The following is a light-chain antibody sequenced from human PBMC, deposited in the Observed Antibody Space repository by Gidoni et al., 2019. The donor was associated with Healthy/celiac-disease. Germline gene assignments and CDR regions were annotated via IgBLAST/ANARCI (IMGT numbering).Light chain of an antibody. CDR2: WAS. J-gene: IGKJ2*04. CDR3: QQYYSTPQCS. V-gene: IGKV4-1*01. CDR1: QSVLYSSNNKNY. Sequence: DIVMTQSPDSLAVSLGERATINCKSSQSVLYSSNNKNYLAWYQQKPGQPPKLLIYWASTRESGVPDRFSGSGSGTDFTLTISSLQAEDVAVYYCQQYYSTPQCSFGQXTKLEIK.